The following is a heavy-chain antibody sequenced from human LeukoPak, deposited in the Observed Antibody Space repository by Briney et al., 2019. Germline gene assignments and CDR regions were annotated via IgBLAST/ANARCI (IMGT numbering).Heavy chain of an antibody. CDR2: IIPIFGTA. J-gene: IGHJ6*03. Sequence: GASVKVSCKASGGTFSSYAISWGRQAPGQGLEWMGGIIPIFGTANYAQKFQGRVTITADESTSTAYMELSSLRSEDTAVYYCARVKARDCSSTSCYQYYYYYMDVWGKGTTVTVSS. D-gene: IGHD2-2*01. V-gene: IGHV1-69*13. CDR1: GGTFSSYA. CDR3: ARVKARDCSSTSCYQYYYYYMDV.